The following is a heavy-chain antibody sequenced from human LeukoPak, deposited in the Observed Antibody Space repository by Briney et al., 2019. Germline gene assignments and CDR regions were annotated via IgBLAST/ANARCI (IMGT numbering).Heavy chain of an antibody. V-gene: IGHV3-30*18. CDR1: GFTFSSYG. D-gene: IGHD6-19*01. Sequence: GGSLRLSCAASGFTFSSYGMHWVRQAPGKGLEWVAVISYDGSNKYYADSVKGRSTISRDNSKNTLYVQMNSLRAEDTAVYYCAKGRAGIDYWGQGTLVIVSS. CDR3: AKGRAGIDY. J-gene: IGHJ4*02. CDR2: ISYDGSNK.